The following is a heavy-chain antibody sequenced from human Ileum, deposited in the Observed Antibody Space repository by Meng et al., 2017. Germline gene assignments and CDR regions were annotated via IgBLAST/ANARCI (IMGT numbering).Heavy chain of an antibody. CDR1: GFNFYKYS. V-gene: IGHV3-21*01. CDR2: LSPSSSYI. J-gene: IGHJ5*02. CDR3: ARKGYYTDTSGFYPTDNWFDP. D-gene: IGHD3-22*01. Sequence: EVQLVESGGGLVKPGGYLRLSCAASGFNFYKYSMNWVRQAPGKGLEWVSSLSPSSSYIYYADSVKGRFTISRDNAKNSVYLQMNSLRAEDTAVYYCARKGYYTDTSGFYPTDNWFDPWGQGTLVTVSS.